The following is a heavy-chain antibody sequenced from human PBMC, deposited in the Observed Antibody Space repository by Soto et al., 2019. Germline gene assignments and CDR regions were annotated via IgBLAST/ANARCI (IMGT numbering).Heavy chain of an antibody. V-gene: IGHV3-66*01. J-gene: IGHJ5*02. CDR2: IYSGGST. D-gene: IGHD6-13*01. CDR3: ARRNIAAAGTWWFDP. CDR1: GFTVSSNY. Sequence: EVQLVESGGGLVQPGGSLRLSCAASGFTVSSNYMSWVRQAPGKGLEWVAVIYSGGSTYYADSVKGRFTISRDNSKNTLYIQMNSLRAEDTAVYYCARRNIAAAGTWWFDPWGQGTLVTVSS.